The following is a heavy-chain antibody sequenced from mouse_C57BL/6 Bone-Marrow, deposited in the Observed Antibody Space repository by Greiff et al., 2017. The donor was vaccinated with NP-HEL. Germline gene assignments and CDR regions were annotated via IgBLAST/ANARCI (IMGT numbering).Heavy chain of an antibody. CDR1: GYTFTSYW. CDR2: IHPNSGST. Sequence: QVQLQQPGAELVKPGASVKLSCKASGYTFTSYWMHWVKQRPGQGLEWIGMIHPNSGSTNYNEKFKSKATLTVDKSSSTAYMQLSSLTSEDSAVYYCAREGELGDFDYWGQGTTLTVSS. J-gene: IGHJ2*01. V-gene: IGHV1-64*01. CDR3: AREGELGDFDY. D-gene: IGHD4-1*01.